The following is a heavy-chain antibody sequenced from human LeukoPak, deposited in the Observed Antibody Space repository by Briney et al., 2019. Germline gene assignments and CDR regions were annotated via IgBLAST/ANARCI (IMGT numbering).Heavy chain of an antibody. Sequence: SVKVSCKASGGTFSSYAISWVRQAPGQGLEWMGGIIPIFGTANYAQKFQGRVTITTDESTSTAYMELSSLRFEDTAVYYCARGPPPYYGSGSYNDYWGQGALVTVSS. D-gene: IGHD3-10*01. V-gene: IGHV1-69*05. CDR2: IIPIFGTA. CDR1: GGTFSSYA. J-gene: IGHJ4*02. CDR3: ARGPPPYYGSGSYNDY.